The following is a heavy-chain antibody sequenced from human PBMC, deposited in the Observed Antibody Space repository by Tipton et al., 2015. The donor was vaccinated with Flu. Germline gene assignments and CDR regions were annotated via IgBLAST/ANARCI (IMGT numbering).Heavy chain of an antibody. D-gene: IGHD6-19*01. CDR2: IIPIFGTS. J-gene: IGHJ4*02. V-gene: IGHV1-69*01. Sequence: QLVQSGAEVKKPGSSVKVSCQASGGTFSSYAISWVRQAPGQGLEWMGGIIPIFGTSNYAQKFQGRVTMTADDSTSTAYMELSSLRSEDTAVYYCARGEIVVADPYYFDDWGQGTLVTVSS. CDR3: ARGEIVVADPYYFDD. CDR1: GGTFSSYA.